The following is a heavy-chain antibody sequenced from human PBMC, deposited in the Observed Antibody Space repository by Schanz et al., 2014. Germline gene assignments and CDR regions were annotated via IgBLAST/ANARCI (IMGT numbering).Heavy chain of an antibody. CDR1: GFTFDDYT. CDR3: AKDLAAVGVFDY. CDR2: ISGSGVTI. D-gene: IGHD6-13*01. J-gene: IGHJ4*02. Sequence: EVQLVESGGGLVQPGGSLTLSCAASGFTFDDYTMHWVRQPPGKGLEWVSGISGSGVTIYYADSVKGRFTISRDNSKNALDLQMNSRRAEDAGVYYCAKDLAAVGVFDYWGQGSLVTVSP. V-gene: IGHV3-23*04.